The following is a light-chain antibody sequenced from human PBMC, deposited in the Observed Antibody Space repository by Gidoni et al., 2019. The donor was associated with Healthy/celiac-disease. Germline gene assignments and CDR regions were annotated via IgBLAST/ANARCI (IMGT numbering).Light chain of an antibody. V-gene: IGLV1-47*01. CDR2: RNN. CDR3: AAWDDSLSGPV. Sequence: QSVLPQPPSASGTPGPGVTISCSGSSSNIVSNYVYWYQQLPGTAPKLLIYRNNQRPSGVPDRFSGSKSGTSASLAISGLRSEDEADYYCAAWDDSLSGPVFGGGTKLTVL. J-gene: IGLJ2*01. CDR1: SSNIVSNY.